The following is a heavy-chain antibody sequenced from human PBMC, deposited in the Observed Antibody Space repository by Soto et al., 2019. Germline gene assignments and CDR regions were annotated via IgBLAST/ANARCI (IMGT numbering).Heavy chain of an antibody. CDR2: IYSGGST. J-gene: IGHJ6*02. Sequence: PGGSLRLSCAASGFTVSSNYMSWVRQAPGKGLEWVSVIYSGGSTYYADSVKGRFTISRDNSKNTLYLQMNSLRAEDTAVYYCARDRWRGSSGFYYYYGMDVWGQGTTVTVSS. CDR3: ARDRWRGSSGFYYYYGMDV. D-gene: IGHD3-22*01. CDR1: GFTVSSNY. V-gene: IGHV3-53*01.